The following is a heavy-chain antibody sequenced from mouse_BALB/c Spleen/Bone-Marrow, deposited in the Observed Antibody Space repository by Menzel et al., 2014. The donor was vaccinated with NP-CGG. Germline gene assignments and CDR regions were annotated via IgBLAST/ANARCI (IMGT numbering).Heavy chain of an antibody. J-gene: IGHJ2*01. V-gene: IGHV5-17*02. Sequence: EVQGVESGGGLVQPGGSRKLSCAASGFTFSSFGMHWVRQAPEKGLERVAYISSGSSTIYYADTVMGRFTISRDNPKNTLFLQMTSLRSEDTAMYYCARSGSSSGYFDYWGQGTTRTVSS. CDR1: GFTFSSFG. CDR3: ARSGSSSGYFDY. D-gene: IGHD1-1*01. CDR2: ISSGSSTI.